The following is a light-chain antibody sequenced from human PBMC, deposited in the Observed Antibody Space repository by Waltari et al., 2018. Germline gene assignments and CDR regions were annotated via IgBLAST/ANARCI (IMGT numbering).Light chain of an antibody. CDR3: QQYDGEVVT. CDR1: QRVTSIS. CDR2: GTS. J-gene: IGKJ4*01. Sequence: CRASQRVTSISLTWYQQKLCQAPRLLIYGTSSRATAIPDRFSGSGSGTDFTLTISRLEPEDFAVYYCQQYDGEVVTFGGGTKVEI. V-gene: IGKV3-20*01.